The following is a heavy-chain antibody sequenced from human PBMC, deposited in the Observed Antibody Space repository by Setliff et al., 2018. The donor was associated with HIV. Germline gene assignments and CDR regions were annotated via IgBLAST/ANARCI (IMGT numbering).Heavy chain of an antibody. V-gene: IGHV1-18*01. CDR3: ARDVEHMMDV. Sequence: ASVKVSCKASGYTFTSYGISWVRQAPGQGLEWMGWISTYSDETSSSQNLQGRLTMTTDTSTGTAYMELRRLRFDDTAVYYCARDVEHMMDVWGQGTTVTVSS. J-gene: IGHJ6*02. CDR2: ISTYSDET. CDR1: GYTFTSYG.